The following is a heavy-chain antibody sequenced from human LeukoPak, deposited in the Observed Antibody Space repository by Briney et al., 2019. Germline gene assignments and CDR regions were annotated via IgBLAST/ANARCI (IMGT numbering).Heavy chain of an antibody. D-gene: IGHD1-1*01. CDR1: GFTFSSYA. CDR3: TTDGANVAYNWFDP. CDR2: ISGSGGST. Sequence: GGSLRLSCAASGFTFSSYAMSWVRQAPGKGLEWVSAISGSGGSTYYADSVKGRFTISRDNSKNTLYLQMNSLKTEDTGVYFCTTDGANVAYNWFDPWGQGTLVTVSS. V-gene: IGHV3-23*01. J-gene: IGHJ5*02.